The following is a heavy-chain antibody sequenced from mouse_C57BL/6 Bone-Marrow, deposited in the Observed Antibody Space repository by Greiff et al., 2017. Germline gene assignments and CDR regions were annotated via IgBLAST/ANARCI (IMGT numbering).Heavy chain of an antibody. Sequence: QVQLQQSGAELARPGASVKLSCKASGYTFTSYGISWVKQRTGQGLEWIGEIYPRSGNTYSNEKFKGKATLTADKSSSTAYMELRSLTSEDSAVXFCAKRGDGYDKLYLDYWGQGTTLTVSS. V-gene: IGHV1-81*01. CDR1: GYTFTSYG. CDR2: IYPRSGNT. J-gene: IGHJ2*01. D-gene: IGHD2-2*01. CDR3: AKRGDGYDKLYLDY.